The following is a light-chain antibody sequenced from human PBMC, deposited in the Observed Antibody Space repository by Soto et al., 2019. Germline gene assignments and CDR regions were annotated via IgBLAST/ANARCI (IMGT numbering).Light chain of an antibody. CDR3: AAWDDRLNGPV. J-gene: IGLJ3*02. CDR2: SNN. V-gene: IGLV1-44*01. Sequence: QSVLTQPPSASGTPGQWVTISCSGSSSDIGGNTVNWYQQVPGTAPKLLMYSNNQRPSGVPNRFSGSKSGTSASLDIIGLQSEDEADYYCAAWDDRLNGPVFGGGTQLTVL. CDR1: SSDIGGNT.